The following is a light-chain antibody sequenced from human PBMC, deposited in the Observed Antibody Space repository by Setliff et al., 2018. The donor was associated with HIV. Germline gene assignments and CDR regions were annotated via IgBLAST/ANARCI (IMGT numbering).Light chain of an antibody. V-gene: IGLV2-11*01. Sequence: QSALTQPRSVSRSPGQSVTISCTGTSSDVGGYNYVSWYQQHPGKAPKLMIYDVNKRPSGVPDRFSGSKSGKMASLTISGLQAEDEADYYCCSYAGSSYVFGTGTKVTVL. J-gene: IGLJ1*01. CDR2: DVN. CDR3: CSYAGSSYV. CDR1: SSDVGGYNY.